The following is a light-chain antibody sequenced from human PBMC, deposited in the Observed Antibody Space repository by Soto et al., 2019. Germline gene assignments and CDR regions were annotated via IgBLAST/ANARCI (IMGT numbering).Light chain of an antibody. Sequence: QSALTQPASGPGSPGQSITISCTGSISDVGAYNYVSWYQQHPGKAPKLMIYEVSNRPSGVAFRFSGSKSGNTASLTISGLQAEDEADYYCNSYTSSNTPYVFGTGTKVTVL. CDR2: EVS. CDR3: NSYTSSNTPYV. V-gene: IGLV2-14*01. J-gene: IGLJ1*01. CDR1: ISDVGAYNY.